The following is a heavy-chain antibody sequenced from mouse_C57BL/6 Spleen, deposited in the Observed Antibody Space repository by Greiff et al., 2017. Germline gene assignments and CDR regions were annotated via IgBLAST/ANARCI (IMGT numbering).Heavy chain of an antibody. CDR1: GFTFSSYG. V-gene: IGHV5-6*01. CDR2: ISSGGSYT. Sequence: EVKVVESGGDLVKPGGSLKLSCAASGFTFSSYGMSWVRQTPDKRLEWVATISSGGSYTYYPDSVKGRFTISRDNAKNTLYLQMSSLKSEDTAMYYCAREYYGTVDYWGQGTTLTVSS. D-gene: IGHD1-1*01. J-gene: IGHJ2*01. CDR3: AREYYGTVDY.